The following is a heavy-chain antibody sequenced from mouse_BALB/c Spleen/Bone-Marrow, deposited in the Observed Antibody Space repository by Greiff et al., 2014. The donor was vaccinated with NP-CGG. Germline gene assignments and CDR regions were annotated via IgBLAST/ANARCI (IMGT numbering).Heavy chain of an antibody. J-gene: IGHJ2*01. CDR1: GYTFTSYW. CDR2: INPSTGYT. V-gene: IGHV1-7*01. D-gene: IGHD1-2*01. CDR3: ARSYYGYLCYFDY. Sequence: VQLQQSGAELAKPGASVKMSCKASGYTFTSYWMHWVKQRPGQGLEWIGYINPSTGYTEYNQRFKDKATLTADKSSSTAYMQLSSLTSEDSAVYYCARSYYGYLCYFDYWGQGTTLTVSS.